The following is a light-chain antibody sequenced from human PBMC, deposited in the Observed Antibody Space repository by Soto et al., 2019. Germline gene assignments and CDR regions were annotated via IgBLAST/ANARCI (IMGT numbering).Light chain of an antibody. CDR2: GAS. CDR1: QSIGEN. Sequence: EIEVTQSPATLSVSPGERVTLSCRASQSIGENLAWYQQKPGQAPRLLIYGASTRAAGVPGRFSGSGSATDFTLTISSLQSEDVAVYYCQQYNDWPPAFGGGTKVEIK. V-gene: IGKV3D-15*01. CDR3: QQYNDWPPA. J-gene: IGKJ4*01.